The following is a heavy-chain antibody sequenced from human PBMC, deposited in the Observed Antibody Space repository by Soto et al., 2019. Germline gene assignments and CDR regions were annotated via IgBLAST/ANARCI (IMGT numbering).Heavy chain of an antibody. CDR3: ASPRPGGYYYYGMDV. V-gene: IGHV1-18*01. CDR1: GYTFTSYG. J-gene: IGHJ6*02. Sequence: ASVKVSCKASGYTFTSYGISWVRQAPGQGLEWMGWISAYNGNTNYAQKLQGRVTITTDTSTSTAYMELRSLRSDDTAVYYCASPRPGGYYYYGMDVWGQGTTVTVS. CDR2: ISAYNGNT. D-gene: IGHD6-6*01.